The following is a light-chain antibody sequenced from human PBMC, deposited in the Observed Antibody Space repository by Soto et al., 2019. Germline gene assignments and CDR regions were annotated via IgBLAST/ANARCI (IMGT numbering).Light chain of an antibody. V-gene: IGKV3-20*01. CDR1: QSVSSSF. CDR2: GAS. CDR3: QQYGSSLWP. Sequence: GFPQTPSTLSLSPGERVTLSCRASQSVSSSFLAWYQQKPGQAPRLLIYGASSRATGIPDRFSGSGSGTDFTLTISRLEPEDFAVYYCQQYGSSLWPFGQGTKVDIK. J-gene: IGKJ1*01.